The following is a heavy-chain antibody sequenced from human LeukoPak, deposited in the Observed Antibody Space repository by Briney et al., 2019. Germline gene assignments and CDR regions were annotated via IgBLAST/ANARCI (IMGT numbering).Heavy chain of an antibody. Sequence: GGSLRLSCAASGFTFSSYWMSWVRQAPGKGLEWVSVIYISGRTYYADSVKGRFTISRDNSKNTVYLQMNSLRAEDTAVYYCARGQGIWGQGTMVTVAS. J-gene: IGHJ3*02. V-gene: IGHV3-53*01. CDR1: GFTFSSYW. CDR2: IYISGRT. CDR3: ARGQGI.